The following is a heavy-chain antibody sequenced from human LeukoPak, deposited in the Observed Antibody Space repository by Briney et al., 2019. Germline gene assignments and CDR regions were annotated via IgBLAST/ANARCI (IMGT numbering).Heavy chain of an antibody. V-gene: IGHV3-74*01. CDR2: INGDGSDT. J-gene: IGHJ4*02. CDR1: GFTFSGYW. CDR3: ARDFRGGSYVVGY. D-gene: IGHD1-26*01. Sequence: PGGSLRLSCAASGFTFSGYWMHWARQSPGKGLVWVSCINGDGSDTRYADSVKGRFTISRDNAKNSLYLQMNSLRAEDTAVYYCARDFRGGSYVVGYWGQGTLVTVSS.